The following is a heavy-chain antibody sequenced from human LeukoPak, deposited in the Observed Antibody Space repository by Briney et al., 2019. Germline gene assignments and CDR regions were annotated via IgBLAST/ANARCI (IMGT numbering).Heavy chain of an antibody. CDR2: ITASADST. J-gene: IGHJ4*02. CDR1: GFTFTSHA. D-gene: IGHD3-9*01. V-gene: IGHV3-23*01. CDR3: AVGYAVLTSYYTDLGY. Sequence: GGSLRLSCAASGFTFTSHAMSWVRQAPGKGLEWVSAITASADSTFYPDSVKGRFTISRDNSKNMLYLQMNSLRAEDTALYYCAVGYAVLTSYYTDLGYWGQGTLVTVSS.